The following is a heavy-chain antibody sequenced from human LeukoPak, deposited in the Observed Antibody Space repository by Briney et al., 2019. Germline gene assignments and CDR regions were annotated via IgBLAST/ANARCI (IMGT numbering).Heavy chain of an antibody. CDR2: IIPILGIA. CDR3: ARDLVDTYGGFDH. V-gene: IGHV1-69*04. J-gene: IGHJ4*02. Sequence: GASVKVSCKASGGTFSSYTISWVRQAPGQGLEWMGRIIPILGIANYAQKFQGKVTITADKSTSTAYMELSSLRSEDTAVYYCARDLVDTYGGFDHWGQGTLVTVSS. CDR1: GGTFSSYT. D-gene: IGHD5-18*01.